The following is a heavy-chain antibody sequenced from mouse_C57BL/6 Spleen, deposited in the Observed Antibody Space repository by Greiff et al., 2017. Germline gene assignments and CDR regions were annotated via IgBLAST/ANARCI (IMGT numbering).Heavy chain of an antibody. J-gene: IGHJ4*01. V-gene: IGHV1-59*01. CDR2: IDPSDSYT. CDR1: GYTFTSYW. D-gene: IGHD1-1*01. Sequence: QVQLQQPGAELVRPGPSVKLSCKASGYTFTSYWMHWVKQRPGQGLEWIGVIDPSDSYTNYNQKFKGKATLTVDTSSSTAYMQLSSLTSEDSAVYYCASGIYYYGSGAMDYWGQGTSVTVSS. CDR3: ASGIYYYGSGAMDY.